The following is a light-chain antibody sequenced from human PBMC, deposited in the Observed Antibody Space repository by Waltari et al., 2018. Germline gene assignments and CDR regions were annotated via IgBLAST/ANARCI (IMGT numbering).Light chain of an antibody. J-gene: IGLJ3*02. CDR1: NIGSTT. Sequence: SYVLTQPPSVSVAPGHTARTTFGGNNIGSTTVHWYQQKPGQAPVLVVYDDSDRPSGIPERFSGSNSGNTATLTISRVEAGDEADYYCQVWDSSSDHWVFGGGTKLTVL. CDR3: QVWDSSSDHWV. CDR2: DDS. V-gene: IGLV3-21*02.